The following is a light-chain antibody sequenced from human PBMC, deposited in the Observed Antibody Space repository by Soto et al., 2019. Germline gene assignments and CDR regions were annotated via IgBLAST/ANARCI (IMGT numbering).Light chain of an antibody. CDR3: QQYKISPLT. CDR1: QSVDSDH. J-gene: IGKJ4*01. V-gene: IGKV3-20*01. Sequence: EIVLTQSPGTLSLSPGERATLSCRASQSVDSDHLAWYQQKPGQAPRLLIYGASRRATGIPDRFSGSGSGTDSTLSISRLEPEDFAVYYCQQYKISPLTFGGGTKVDIK. CDR2: GAS.